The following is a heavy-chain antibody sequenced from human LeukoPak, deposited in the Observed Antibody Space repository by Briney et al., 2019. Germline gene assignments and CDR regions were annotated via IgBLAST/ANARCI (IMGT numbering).Heavy chain of an antibody. D-gene: IGHD5-18*01. J-gene: IGHJ6*03. CDR1: GYTFTGYY. CDR2: INPNSGGT. V-gene: IGHV1-2*06. Sequence: ASVKVSCKASGYTFTGYYMHWVRQAPGQGLEWMGRINPNSGGTNYAQKLQGRVTMTRDTSIRTAYMELSRLRSDDTAVYYCARDEGYSYGKAYYYYYMDVWGKGTTVTVSS. CDR3: ARDEGYSYGKAYYYYYMDV.